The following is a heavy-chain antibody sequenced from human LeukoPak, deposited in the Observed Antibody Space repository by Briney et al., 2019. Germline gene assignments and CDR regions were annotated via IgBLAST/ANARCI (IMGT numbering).Heavy chain of an antibody. V-gene: IGHV4-4*07. CDR2: IYTSGST. Sequence: SETLSLTCTVSGGSISTYYWSWIRQPAAKGLEWIGRIYTSGSTNYNPSLKSRVTMSVDTSKNQFSLKLSSVTAADTAVYYCARGSVSSEAGVIFDYWGQGTLVTVSS. CDR1: GGSISTYY. D-gene: IGHD2-21*01. J-gene: IGHJ4*02. CDR3: ARGSVSSEAGVIFDY.